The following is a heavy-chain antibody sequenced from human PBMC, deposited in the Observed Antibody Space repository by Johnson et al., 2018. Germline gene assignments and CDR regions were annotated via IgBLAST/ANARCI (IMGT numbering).Heavy chain of an antibody. Sequence: QLQESGPEVKKPGTSVKVSCKASGFTFTSSAVQWVRQARGQRLEWIGWIVVGRGNTNYAKKFHDRVTFTRYMSTSTAYMELRSLRSEDTAVSYREAPDYGDYYYYYDGMDVWGQGTTVTVSS. V-gene: IGHV1-58*01. D-gene: IGHD4-17*01. J-gene: IGHJ6*02. CDR2: IVVGRGNT. CDR3: EAPDYGDYYYYYDGMDV. CDR1: GFTFTSSA.